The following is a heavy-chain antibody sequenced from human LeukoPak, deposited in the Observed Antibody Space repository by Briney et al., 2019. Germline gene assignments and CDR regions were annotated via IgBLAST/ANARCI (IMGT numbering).Heavy chain of an antibody. J-gene: IGHJ4*02. V-gene: IGHV1-69*05. D-gene: IGHD6-19*01. CDR3: ARDIAVAGIDY. Sequence: GASVKVSCKASGYTFSSYAISWVRQAPGQGLEWMGRIIPIFGTANYAQKIQGRVTITTDESTSTAYMELSSLRSEDTAVYYCARDIAVAGIDYWGQGTLVTVSS. CDR2: IIPIFGTA. CDR1: GYTFSSYA.